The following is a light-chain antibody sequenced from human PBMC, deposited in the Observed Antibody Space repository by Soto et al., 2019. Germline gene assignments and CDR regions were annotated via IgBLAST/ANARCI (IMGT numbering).Light chain of an antibody. V-gene: IGKV1-5*03. CDR3: QHYNDYSRV. J-gene: IGKJ1*01. CDR2: KAS. Sequence: DIQMTQSPSTLSASIGDRVTITCRASQSVDSWLAWYQQQPGKAPKLLIYKASNLQTGVPSRFSGSGSGTEFTLTISSLQPDDFATYYCQHYNDYSRVFGQGTKVEIK. CDR1: QSVDSW.